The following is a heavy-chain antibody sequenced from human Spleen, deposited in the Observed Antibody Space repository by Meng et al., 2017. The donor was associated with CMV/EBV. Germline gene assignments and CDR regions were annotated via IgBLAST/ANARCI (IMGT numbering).Heavy chain of an antibody. CDR1: GYAFTDYW. J-gene: IGHJ4*02. D-gene: IGHD7-27*01. Sequence: KVSCKASGYAFTDYWIAWVRQMPGKGPECMGIIYPGNSDTRYSPSFRGQVTFSADTSISAAYLQWSSLRASDTAMYYCARLWGGFDYWGQGTLVTVSS. V-gene: IGHV5-51*01. CDR2: IYPGNSDT. CDR3: ARLWGGFDY.